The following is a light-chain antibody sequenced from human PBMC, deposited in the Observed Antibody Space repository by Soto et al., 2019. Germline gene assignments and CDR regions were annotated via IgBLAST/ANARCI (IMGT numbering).Light chain of an antibody. CDR2: KIS. CDR1: QSLEDSDGNSY. V-gene: IGKV2-24*01. J-gene: IGKJ1*01. Sequence: IVITQTPLSSAFTLGQPASISCRSSQSLEDSDGNSYLSWLHQRPGQPPRLLIYKISNRLSGVPDRFSGSGAGTVFTLRISRVEADDVGLYYCMQATQFPWTFGQGTKVDIK. CDR3: MQATQFPWT.